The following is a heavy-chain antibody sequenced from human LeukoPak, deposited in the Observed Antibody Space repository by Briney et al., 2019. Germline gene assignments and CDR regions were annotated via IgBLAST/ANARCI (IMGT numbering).Heavy chain of an antibody. CDR2: IYTSGST. J-gene: IGHJ4*02. CDR1: GGSISSGSYY. V-gene: IGHV4-61*02. CDR3: ARAQDFSDSSGPNYLDF. D-gene: IGHD3-22*01. Sequence: PSETLSLTCTVSGGSISSGSYYWSWIRQPAGKGLEWIGRIYTSGSTNYNPSLKSRVTISVDTSKNQSSLKLLSVTAADTAVYYCARAQDFSDSSGPNYLDFWGQGILVTVSS.